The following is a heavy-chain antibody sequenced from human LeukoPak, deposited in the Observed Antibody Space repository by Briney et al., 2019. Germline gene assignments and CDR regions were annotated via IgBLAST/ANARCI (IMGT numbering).Heavy chain of an antibody. CDR3: ARGGGLDV. CDR2: INHNGNVN. Sequence: PGGSLRLSCVASGLIFSDAWMNWVRQAPGKGLEWVASINHNGNVNYYVDSVKGRFTISRDNAKNSLYLQMSNLRAEDTAVYFCARGGGLDVWGQGATVTVSS. D-gene: IGHD3-16*01. J-gene: IGHJ6*02. CDR1: GLIFSDAW. V-gene: IGHV3-7*03.